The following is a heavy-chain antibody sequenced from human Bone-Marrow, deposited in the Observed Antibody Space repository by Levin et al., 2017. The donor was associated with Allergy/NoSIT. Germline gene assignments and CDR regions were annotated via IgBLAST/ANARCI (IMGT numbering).Heavy chain of an antibody. CDR3: ARDIPVTDLGF. Sequence: GGSLRLSCAASGLTVSNNYMSWVRQAPGKGLEWVALIYSRGDTYYADSVKGRFTISRDNSKNTLYLQMNRLRTEDTAVYHCARDIPVTDLGFWGRGTLVTVSS. J-gene: IGHJ4*02. CDR1: GLTVSNNY. CDR2: IYSRGDT. D-gene: IGHD1-14*01. V-gene: IGHV3-53*01.